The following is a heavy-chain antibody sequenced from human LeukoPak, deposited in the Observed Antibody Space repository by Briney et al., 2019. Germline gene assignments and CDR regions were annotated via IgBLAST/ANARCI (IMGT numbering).Heavy chain of an antibody. J-gene: IGHJ4*02. CDR2: VSNSGDYI. Sequence: GGSLRLSCAASGFSFSSYRMNWVRQAPGKGLEWVSSVSNSGDYIHYADSVKGRFTISRDNSKNSLYLQMNSLRAEDTAVYYCARDSIAAAGTNDYWGQGTLVTVSS. CDR1: GFSFSSYR. D-gene: IGHD6-13*01. CDR3: ARDSIAAAGTNDY. V-gene: IGHV3-21*04.